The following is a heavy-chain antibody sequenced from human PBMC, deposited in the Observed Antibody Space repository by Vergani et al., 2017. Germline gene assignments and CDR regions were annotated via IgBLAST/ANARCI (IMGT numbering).Heavy chain of an antibody. D-gene: IGHD3-10*01. J-gene: IGHJ5*02. V-gene: IGHV3-33*01. CDR2: TWYDGNNK. CDR1: GFTFNQYG. CDR3: ARGELWFGELLYNWFDP. Sequence: QVQLVESGGGVVQPGRSLRLSCAASGFTFNQYGMHWVRQAPGKGLEWVAVTWYDGNNKQYADSVKGRFTISRDNSKSTMYLQMNSLRAEDTAVYYCARGELWFGELLYNWFDPWGQGTLVTVSS.